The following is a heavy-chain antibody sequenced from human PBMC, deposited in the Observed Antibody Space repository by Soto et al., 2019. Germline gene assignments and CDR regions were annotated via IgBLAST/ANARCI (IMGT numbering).Heavy chain of an antibody. CDR2: IWYDGSNK. J-gene: IGHJ5*02. CDR3: ARESGSGWFVDP. D-gene: IGHD6-19*01. V-gene: IGHV3-33*01. Sequence: PVGSLRLSCAASGFTFSSYGMHWVRQAPGKGLEWVAVIWYDGSNKYYADSVKGRFTISRDNSKNTLYLQMNSLRAEDTAVYYCARESGSGWFVDPWGQGTLVTVSS. CDR1: GFTFSSYG.